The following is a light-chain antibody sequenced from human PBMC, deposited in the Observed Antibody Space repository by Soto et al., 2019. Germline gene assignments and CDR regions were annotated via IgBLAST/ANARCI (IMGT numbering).Light chain of an antibody. CDR3: QQTSSSPCT. Sequence: DILMTQSPSSLPASIGDRVTISCRTSHTVSTYLNWYQHKPRRGPTPLIYAGSSMQSGVPSRFSGSGSGTDFTLTIGSLQPEDFATYYCQQTSSSPCTFGQGSQV. J-gene: IGKJ1*01. CDR2: AGS. CDR1: HTVSTY. V-gene: IGKV1-39*01.